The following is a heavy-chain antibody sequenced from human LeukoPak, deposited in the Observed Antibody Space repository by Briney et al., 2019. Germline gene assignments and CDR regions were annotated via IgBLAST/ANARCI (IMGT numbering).Heavy chain of an antibody. D-gene: IGHD3-22*01. CDR2: ISGYNDNT. Sequence: GASVKVSCKASRHTFTNYGISWVRQAPGQGLEWMGWISGYNDNTKYAQKLQGRVTMTTDTSMSTAYMELRSLRSDDTAVYYCARNYYDNSGYYYFDYWGQGTLVTVSS. V-gene: IGHV1-18*01. J-gene: IGHJ4*02. CDR1: RHTFTNYG. CDR3: ARNYYDNSGYYYFDY.